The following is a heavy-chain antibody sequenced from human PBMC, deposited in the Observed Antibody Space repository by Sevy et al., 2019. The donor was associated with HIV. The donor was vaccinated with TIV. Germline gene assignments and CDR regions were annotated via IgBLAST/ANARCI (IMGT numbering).Heavy chain of an antibody. J-gene: IGHJ4*02. CDR2: ISDTGTST. Sequence: GGSLRLSCAASGFTFRTFAMSWVRQAPGKGLQWVSSISDTGTSTYYADSVEGRFTIPRDNSKKTLYLQMNSLRAEDTALYYCAKYAGDFPHFDYWGQGTLVTVSS. CDR3: AKYAGDFPHFDY. V-gene: IGHV3-23*01. D-gene: IGHD7-27*01. CDR1: GFTFRTFA.